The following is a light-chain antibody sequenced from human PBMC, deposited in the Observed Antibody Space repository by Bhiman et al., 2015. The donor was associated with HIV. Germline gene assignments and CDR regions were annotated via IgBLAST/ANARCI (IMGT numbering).Light chain of an antibody. J-gene: IGLJ2*01. V-gene: IGLV3-25*03. Sequence: SYELTQPPSVSVSPGQTARITCSGDALPKRYAYWYQQKPGQAPVLVIYKDSERPSGIPERFSGSSSGTTVTLTISGVQAEDEADYYCQSAASSATYEVFGGGTKLTVL. CDR2: KDS. CDR3: QSAASSATYEV. CDR1: ALPKRY.